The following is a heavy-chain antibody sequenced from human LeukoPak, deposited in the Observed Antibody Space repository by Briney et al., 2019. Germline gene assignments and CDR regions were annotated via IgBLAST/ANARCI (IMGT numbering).Heavy chain of an antibody. CDR2: IYPGDSDT. V-gene: IGHV5-51*01. Sequence: GESLKISCKGSGYSFTSYWIGWVRPMPGKGLEWMGIIYPGDSDTRYSPSFQGQVTISADKSTSPAYLQWSSLKASDTAMYYCARRGRIAVAGTGFDYWGQGTLVTVSS. J-gene: IGHJ4*02. CDR3: ARRGRIAVAGTGFDY. D-gene: IGHD6-19*01. CDR1: GYSFTSYW.